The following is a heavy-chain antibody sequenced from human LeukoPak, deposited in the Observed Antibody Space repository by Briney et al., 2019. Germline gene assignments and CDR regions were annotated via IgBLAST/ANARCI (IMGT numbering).Heavy chain of an antibody. CDR3: ARAGRIEATGTYYFDY. CDR2: IYYSGAT. D-gene: IGHD6-13*01. CDR1: GDSIRSTSYY. J-gene: IGHJ4*02. V-gene: IGHV4-39*01. Sequence: PSETLSLTCSVSGDSIRSTSYYWGWVRQAPGKGLEWIGSIYYSGATYYNPSLKSRVTLSIDTTKNQFSLKLSSVTAADTAVYYCARAGRIEATGTYYFDYWGQGTLVTVSS.